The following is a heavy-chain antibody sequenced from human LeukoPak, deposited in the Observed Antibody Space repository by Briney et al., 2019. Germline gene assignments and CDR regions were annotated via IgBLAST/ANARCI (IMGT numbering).Heavy chain of an antibody. J-gene: IGHJ4*02. CDR2: INGDGIST. CDR1: GFTFSNYW. CDR3: ARDVGNFDY. Sequence: PEGSLRLSCAASGFTFSNYWMHWVRQAPGKGLVWVSRINGDGISTGYADSVKGRFTVSRDNAKKTLYLQMNSLRAEDTAVYYCARDVGNFDYWGQGTLVTVSS. V-gene: IGHV3-74*01.